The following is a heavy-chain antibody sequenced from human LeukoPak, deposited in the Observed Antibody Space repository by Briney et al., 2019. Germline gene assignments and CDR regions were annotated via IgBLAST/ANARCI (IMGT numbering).Heavy chain of an antibody. Sequence: GGSLRLSCAASGFTVSSNYMSWVRQAPGKGLEWVSVIYSGGSTYYADSVKGRFTISRDNSKNTLYLQMNSLRAEDTAVYYCAKDLVSPKGAFDIWGQGTMVTVSS. D-gene: IGHD6-6*01. CDR3: AKDLVSPKGAFDI. J-gene: IGHJ3*02. CDR1: GFTVSSNY. V-gene: IGHV3-53*01. CDR2: IYSGGST.